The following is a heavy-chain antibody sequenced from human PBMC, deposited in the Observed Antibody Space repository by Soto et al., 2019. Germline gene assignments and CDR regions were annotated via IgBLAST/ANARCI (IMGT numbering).Heavy chain of an antibody. D-gene: IGHD3-10*01. V-gene: IGHV1-3*01. CDR2: INAGNGNT. CDR3: ARDLGFGLSDY. Sequence: QVQLVQSGAEVKKPGASVKVSCKASGYTFTSYAMHWVRQAPGQRLEWMGWINAGNGNTKYSQKFQGRVTITRDTCASTAYMELSSLRAEDTDVYYCARDLGFGLSDYWGQGTLVTVSS. J-gene: IGHJ4*02. CDR1: GYTFTSYA.